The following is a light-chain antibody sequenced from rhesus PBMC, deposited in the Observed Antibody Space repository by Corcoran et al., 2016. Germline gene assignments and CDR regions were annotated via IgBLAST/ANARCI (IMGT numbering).Light chain of an antibody. J-gene: IGKJ4*01. CDR2: KAS. Sequence: DIQMTQSPSSLSASVGDRVTITCRASENVNNYLNWYHQKPGKAPRLLIYKASTLQSGVPSRVRGSGSGTDYTLNISSLQHEDVAPYYGQHACGTPLTFGGRTKVEIQ. CDR1: ENVNNY. CDR3: QHACGTPLT. V-gene: IGKV1-74*01.